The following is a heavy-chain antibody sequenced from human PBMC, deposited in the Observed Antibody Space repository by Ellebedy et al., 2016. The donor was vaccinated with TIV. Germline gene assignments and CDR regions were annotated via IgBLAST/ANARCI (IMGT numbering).Heavy chain of an antibody. D-gene: IGHD6-19*01. CDR1: GFTFSNYW. CDR2: IKQDDSEK. Sequence: GGSLRLSCAASGFTFSNYWMSWVRQAPGKGLEWVANIKQDDSEKYYVDSVKGRFTISRDNTKNSVYLQMDSLRAEDTGVYYCATTHNLAVPGGVYWGQGTLVTVSS. J-gene: IGHJ4*02. CDR3: ATTHNLAVPGGVY. V-gene: IGHV3-7*03.